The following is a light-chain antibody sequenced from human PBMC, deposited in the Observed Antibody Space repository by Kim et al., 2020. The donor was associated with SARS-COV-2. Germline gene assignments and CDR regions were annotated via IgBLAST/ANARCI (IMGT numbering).Light chain of an antibody. J-gene: IGKJ1*01. V-gene: IGKV3-11*01. CDR2: GAS. Sequence: IVLVQSPATLSLSPGERATLSCRASQSVSRDLAWYQQRPGRAPRLLIYGASTRATGIPARFSGSGSGTDFSLTISSLEPEDFAVYYCQQRSSWLWTFGQGTKVEIK. CDR3: QQRSSWLWT. CDR1: QSVSRD.